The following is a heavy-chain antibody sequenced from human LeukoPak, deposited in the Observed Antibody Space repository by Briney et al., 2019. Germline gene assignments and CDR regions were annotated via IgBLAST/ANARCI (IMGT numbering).Heavy chain of an antibody. V-gene: IGHV4-4*07. CDR3: ARDEGGEFWGGSAFDI. D-gene: IGHD3-3*01. CDR1: GGSISNYY. Sequence: PSETLSLTCTVSGGSISNYYWSWIRQPAGKGLEWIGRIYASGSTNYNPSLKSRVTMSIDTSRNQFSLKLSSVTAADTAVYYCARDEGGEFWGGSAFDIWGQGTQVTVSS. J-gene: IGHJ3*02. CDR2: IYASGST.